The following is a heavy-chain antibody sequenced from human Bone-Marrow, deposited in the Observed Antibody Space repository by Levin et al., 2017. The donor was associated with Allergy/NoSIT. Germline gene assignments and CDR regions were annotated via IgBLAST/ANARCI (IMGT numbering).Heavy chain of an antibody. D-gene: IGHD2-21*01. CDR1: GFTFRNYA. CDR3: ARHSRGDLWYFDL. Sequence: GESLKISCAASGFTFRNYAMTWVRQAPGKGLEWVSAITRSGGHTFYADSVKGRLTLSRVDSKSTVYLQMDSLRSEDTAVYYCARHSRGDLWYFDLWGRGTLVTVSS. V-gene: IGHV3-23*01. CDR2: ITRSGGHT. J-gene: IGHJ2*01.